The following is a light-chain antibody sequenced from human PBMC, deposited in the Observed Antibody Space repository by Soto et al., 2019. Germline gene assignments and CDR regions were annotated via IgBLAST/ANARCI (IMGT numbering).Light chain of an antibody. V-gene: IGKV3-15*01. CDR3: QQYNTWPRNT. CDR2: GAS. J-gene: IGKJ2*01. Sequence: EIVMTQSPATLSVSPGERATLSCRASQSVSSNLAWYQQKPGQAPRLIIYGASTRATGIPARFSGSGSGTEFTLTISSLLSEDFAVYYCQQYNTWPRNTFGQGTKLEIK. CDR1: QSVSSN.